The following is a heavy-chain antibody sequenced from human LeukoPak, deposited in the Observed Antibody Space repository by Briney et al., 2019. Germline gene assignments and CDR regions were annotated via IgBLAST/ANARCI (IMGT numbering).Heavy chain of an antibody. Sequence: PGGSLRLSCAASGFNVSYYSMNWVRQAPGKGLEWVSYISFSNSTLYYADSVRGRFTISRDNAKNSLSLQMNSLRAEDTAVYYCAEGGATSFDYWGQGTTVTVSS. D-gene: IGHD5-12*01. V-gene: IGHV3-48*04. CDR1: GFNVSYYS. J-gene: IGHJ4*03. CDR3: AEGGATSFDY. CDR2: ISFSNSTL.